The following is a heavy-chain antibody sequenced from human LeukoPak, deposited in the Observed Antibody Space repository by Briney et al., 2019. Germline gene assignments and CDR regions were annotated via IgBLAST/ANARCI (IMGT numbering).Heavy chain of an antibody. CDR2: IDHSDSYT. V-gene: IGHV5-10-1*01. CDR1: GYRFTSYW. Sequence: GESLKISFKGSGYRFTSYWISWGRQMPGKGLEWMGRIDHSDSYTNYSPSFQGHVTISADKSISTVYLQWSSLKASDTAMYYCARHSAGIVVAGKWGQGTLVTVSS. D-gene: IGHD6-19*01. CDR3: ARHSAGIVVAGK. J-gene: IGHJ4*02.